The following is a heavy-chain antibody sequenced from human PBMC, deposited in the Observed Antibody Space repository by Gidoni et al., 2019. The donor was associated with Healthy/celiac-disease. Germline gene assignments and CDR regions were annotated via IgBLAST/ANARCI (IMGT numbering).Heavy chain of an antibody. CDR3: ARVVSGYSGYGRYNWFDP. V-gene: IGHV3-74*01. CDR1: GFTFSSYW. CDR2: INSDGSST. J-gene: IGHJ5*02. Sequence: EVQLVESGGGLVQPGGSLRLSCAASGFTFSSYWMHWVRQAPGKGLVWVSRINSDGSSTSYADSVKGRFTISRDNAKNTLYLQMNSLRAEDTAVYYCARVVSGYSGYGRYNWFDPWGQGTLVTVSS. D-gene: IGHD5-12*01.